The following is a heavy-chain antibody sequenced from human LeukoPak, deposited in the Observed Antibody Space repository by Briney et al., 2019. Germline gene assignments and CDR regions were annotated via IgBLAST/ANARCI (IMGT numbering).Heavy chain of an antibody. CDR1: GGSFSGYY. Sequence: PSETLSLTCAVYGGSFSGYYWSWIRQPPGKGLEWIGEINHSGSTNYNPSLKSRVTISVDTSKNQFSLKLSSVTAADTAVYYCARGLRFLEWLPYGMDVWGQGTTVTVSS. J-gene: IGHJ6*02. V-gene: IGHV4-34*01. D-gene: IGHD3-3*01. CDR3: ARGLRFLEWLPYGMDV. CDR2: INHSGST.